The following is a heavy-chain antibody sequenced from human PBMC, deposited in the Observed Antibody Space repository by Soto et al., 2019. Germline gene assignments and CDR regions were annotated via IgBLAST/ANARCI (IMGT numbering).Heavy chain of an antibody. CDR1: GFNFSSYG. D-gene: IGHD3-16*02. J-gene: IGHJ4*02. Sequence: GGSLRLSCAASGFNFSSYGMHWVRQAPGKGLEWVAVIWYDGSNKYYADSVKGRFTISRDNSKNTLYLKMNSLRAEDTAVYYCARDSRPNYDYVWGSYRPFSDYWGQGTLVTVSS. CDR2: IWYDGSNK. CDR3: ARDSRPNYDYVWGSYRPFSDY. V-gene: IGHV3-33*01.